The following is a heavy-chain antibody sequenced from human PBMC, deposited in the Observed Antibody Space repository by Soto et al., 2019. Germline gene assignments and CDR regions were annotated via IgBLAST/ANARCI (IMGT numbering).Heavy chain of an antibody. D-gene: IGHD3-3*01. CDR2: IYYSGST. CDR1: GGSISSYY. Sequence: TCTVSGGSISSYYWSWIRQPPGKGLEWIGYIYYSGSTNYNPSLKSRVTISVDTSKNQFSLKLSSVTAADTAVYYCARGKEITIFGVVIIPYGMDVWGQGTTVTVSS. J-gene: IGHJ6*02. V-gene: IGHV4-59*01. CDR3: ARGKEITIFGVVIIPYGMDV.